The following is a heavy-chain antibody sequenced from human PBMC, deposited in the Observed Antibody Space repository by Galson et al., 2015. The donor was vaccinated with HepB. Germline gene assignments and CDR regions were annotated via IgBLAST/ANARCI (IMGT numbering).Heavy chain of an antibody. CDR1: GGTFSSYG. Sequence: SVKVSCKASGGTFSSYGISWVRQAPGQGLEWMGGVIPMFGTANYAQKFQGRVTITADESTSTAYKEVSSLRSGDTAVYYCATVITDDDFWSNYSYNGLDVWGQGTTVTVSS. J-gene: IGHJ6*02. CDR2: VIPMFGTA. CDR3: ATVITDDDFWSNYSYNGLDV. D-gene: IGHD3-3*01. V-gene: IGHV1-69*13.